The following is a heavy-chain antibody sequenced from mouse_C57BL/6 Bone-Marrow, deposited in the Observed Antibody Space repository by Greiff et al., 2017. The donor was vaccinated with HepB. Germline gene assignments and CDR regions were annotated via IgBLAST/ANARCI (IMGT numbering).Heavy chain of an antibody. CDR2: ISGGGGNT. J-gene: IGHJ1*03. V-gene: IGHV5-9*01. CDR3: ARPYYSNYYWYFDV. D-gene: IGHD2-5*01. Sequence: EVKLMESGGGLVKPGGSLKLSCAASGFTFSSYTMSWVRQTPEKRLEWVATISGGGGNTYYPDSVKGRFTISRDNAKNTLYLQMRSLRSEDTALYYCARPYYSNYYWYFDVWGTGTTVTVSS. CDR1: GFTFSSYT.